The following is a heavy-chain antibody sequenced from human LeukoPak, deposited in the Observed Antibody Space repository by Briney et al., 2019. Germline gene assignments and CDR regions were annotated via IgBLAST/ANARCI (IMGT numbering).Heavy chain of an antibody. V-gene: IGHV4-4*07. Sequence: SETLSLTCTVSGGSISSYYWSWIRQPAGKGLEWIGRIYTSGSTNYNPSLKSRVTMSVDTSKNQFSLKLSSVTAADTAVYDCARDTYYYDSSGYYFLVYWGQGTLVTVSS. D-gene: IGHD3-22*01. CDR3: ARDTYYYDSSGYYFLVY. CDR2: IYTSGST. CDR1: GGSISSYY. J-gene: IGHJ4*02.